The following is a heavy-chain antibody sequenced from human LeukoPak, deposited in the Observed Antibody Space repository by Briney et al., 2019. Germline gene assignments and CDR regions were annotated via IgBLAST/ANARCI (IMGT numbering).Heavy chain of an antibody. Sequence: PGGSLRLSCAASGFTFSSYSMNWVRQAPGKGLEWVSSISSSSSYIYYADSVKGRFTISRDNSKNSLYVQMNSLRAEDTAVYYCARAQSDYVWGRRTFDIWGQGTMVTVSS. D-gene: IGHD3-16*01. CDR3: ARAQSDYVWGRRTFDI. CDR1: GFTFSSYS. V-gene: IGHV3-21*01. CDR2: ISSSSSYI. J-gene: IGHJ3*02.